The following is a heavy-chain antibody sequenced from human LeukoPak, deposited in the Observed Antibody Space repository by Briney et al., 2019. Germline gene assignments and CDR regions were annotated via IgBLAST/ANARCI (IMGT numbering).Heavy chain of an antibody. D-gene: IGHD3-10*02. CDR1: GFTFSSYH. J-gene: IGHJ6*04. Sequence: GGSLRLSCVVSGFTFSSYHMNWIRQAPGKGLEWVSSISSSSGYIYYADSVKGRFTISRDNAKNSLYLRMNSLRAEDTAVYYCAELGITMIGGVWGKGTTVTISS. CDR2: ISSSSGYI. V-gene: IGHV3-21*01. CDR3: AELGITMIGGV.